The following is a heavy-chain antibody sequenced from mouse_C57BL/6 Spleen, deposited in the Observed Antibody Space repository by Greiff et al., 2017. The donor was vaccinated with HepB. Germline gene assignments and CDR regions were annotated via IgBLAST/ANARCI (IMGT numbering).Heavy chain of an antibody. D-gene: IGHD2-1*01. Sequence: DVQLQESGPGLVKPSQSLSLTCSVTGYSITSGYYWNWIRQFPGNKLEWMGYISYDGSNNYNPSLKNRISITRDTSKNQFFLKLNSVTTEDTATYYCAREGGNYVFAYWGQGTLVTVSA. CDR2: ISYDGSN. CDR3: AREGGNYVFAY. CDR1: GYSITSGYY. J-gene: IGHJ3*01. V-gene: IGHV3-6*01.